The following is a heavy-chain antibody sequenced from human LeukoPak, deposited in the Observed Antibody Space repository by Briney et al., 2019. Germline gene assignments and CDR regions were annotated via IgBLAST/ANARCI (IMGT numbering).Heavy chain of an antibody. CDR1: GGSISSYY. CDR2: IYYSGST. V-gene: IGHV4-59*01. Sequence: SETLSLTCTVSGGSISSYYWSWIRQPPGKGLEWIGYIYYSGSTNYNPSLKGRVTISVDTSKNQFSLKLSSVTAADTAVYYCARVRGQWLVLDYWGQGTLVTVSS. D-gene: IGHD6-19*01. CDR3: ARVRGQWLVLDY. J-gene: IGHJ4*02.